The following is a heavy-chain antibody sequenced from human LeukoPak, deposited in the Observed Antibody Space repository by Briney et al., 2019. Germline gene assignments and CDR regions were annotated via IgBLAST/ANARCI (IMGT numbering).Heavy chain of an antibody. CDR2: IIPIFGTA. CDR3: ARETIGYCSSTSCPEYAFDI. D-gene: IGHD2-2*01. Sequence: SVKVSCKASGGTFSSYAISWVRQAPGQGLEWMGRIIPIFGTANYAQKFQGRVTITTDESTSTAYMELSSLRSEDTAVYYCARETIGYCSSTSCPEYAFDIWGQGTMVTVSS. V-gene: IGHV1-69*05. CDR1: GGTFSSYA. J-gene: IGHJ3*02.